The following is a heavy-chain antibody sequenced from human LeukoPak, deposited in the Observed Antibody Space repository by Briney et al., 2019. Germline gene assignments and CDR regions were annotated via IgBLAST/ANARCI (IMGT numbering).Heavy chain of an antibody. CDR3: ARVGGSYFHYYYYMDV. CDR1: GGSISSSSYY. D-gene: IGHD1-26*01. CDR2: IYYSGST. Sequence: KPSETLSLTCTVSGGSISSSSYYWGWLRQPPGKGLEWIGSIYYSGSTYYNPSLKSRVTISVDTSKNQFSLKLSSVTAADTAVYYCARVGGSYFHYYYYMDVWGKGTTVTVSS. V-gene: IGHV4-39*07. J-gene: IGHJ6*03.